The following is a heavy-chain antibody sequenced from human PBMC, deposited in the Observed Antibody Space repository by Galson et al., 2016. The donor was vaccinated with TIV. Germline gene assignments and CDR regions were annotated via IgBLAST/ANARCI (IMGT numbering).Heavy chain of an antibody. CDR2: TSPDERIK. J-gene: IGHJ4*02. Sequence: SLRLSCAASGFTFRSYEIHWVRQAPGKGLEWVAVTSPDERIKLYAKSVTGRFTISRDSSNNMLYLQMNSLRAEDTALYYCARDAFLGSPDYFDFWGQGTLVTVSS. CDR1: GFTFRSYE. V-gene: IGHV3-30*04. D-gene: IGHD3-3*02. CDR3: ARDAFLGSPDYFDF.